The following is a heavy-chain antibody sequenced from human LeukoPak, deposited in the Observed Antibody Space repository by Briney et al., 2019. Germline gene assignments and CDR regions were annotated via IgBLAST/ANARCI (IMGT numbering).Heavy chain of an antibody. Sequence: SETLSLTCTVSGGSISSYYWSWIRQPPGKGLEWIGYIYYSGSTNYNPSLKSQVTISVDTSKNQFSLKLSSVTAADTAVYYCARDRLRGYDSSGYSHWGQGTLVTASS. CDR3: ARDRLRGYDSSGYSH. CDR1: GGSISSYY. D-gene: IGHD3-22*01. J-gene: IGHJ4*02. CDR2: IYYSGST. V-gene: IGHV4-59*01.